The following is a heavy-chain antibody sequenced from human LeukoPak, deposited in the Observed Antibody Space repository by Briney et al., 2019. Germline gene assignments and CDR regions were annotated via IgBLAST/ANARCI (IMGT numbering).Heavy chain of an antibody. CDR1: DGSISNSSYY. J-gene: IGHJ4*02. CDR2: MYYSGST. Sequence: SETLSLTCTVSDGSISNSSYYWGWIRQPPGKGLEWIGSMYYSGSTYYNPSLKSRATISVDTSKNQFSLKLSSVTAADTAVYYCVRHGRMGTINPSYWGQGTLVTVSS. V-gene: IGHV4-39*01. D-gene: IGHD5-24*01. CDR3: VRHGRMGTINPSY.